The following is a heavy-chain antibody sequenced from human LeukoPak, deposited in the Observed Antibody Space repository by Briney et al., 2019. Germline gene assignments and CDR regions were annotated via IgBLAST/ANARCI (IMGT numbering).Heavy chain of an antibody. V-gene: IGHV3-23*01. CDR2: ISGSGGST. D-gene: IGHD6-6*01. CDR1: GFTFSDYY. Sequence: GGSLRLSCAASGFTFSDYYMSWIRQAPGKGLEWVSAISGSGGSTYYADSVKGRFTISRDNSKNTLYLQMNSLRAEDTAVYYCAKGLAARGRFDYWGQGTLVTVSS. J-gene: IGHJ4*02. CDR3: AKGLAARGRFDY.